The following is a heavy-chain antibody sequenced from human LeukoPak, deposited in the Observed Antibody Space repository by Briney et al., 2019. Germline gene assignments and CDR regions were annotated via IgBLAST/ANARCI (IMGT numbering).Heavy chain of an antibody. CDR3: ARGAWQQPLEN. Sequence: GVSVKVSCKASGYTFTGYYMHWVRQAPGQGLEWMGWINPNSGNTGYAQKFQGRVTMARNTSISTAYMELSSLRSEDTAVYYCARGAWQQPLENWGQGTLVTVSS. CDR1: GYTFTGYY. D-gene: IGHD6-13*01. J-gene: IGHJ4*02. V-gene: IGHV1-8*02. CDR2: INPNSGNT.